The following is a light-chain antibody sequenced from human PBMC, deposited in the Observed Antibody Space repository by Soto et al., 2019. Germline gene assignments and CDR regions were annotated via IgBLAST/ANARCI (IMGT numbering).Light chain of an antibody. J-gene: IGKJ1*01. CDR3: QQSDTFPPT. CDR1: QRITLY. CDR2: STS. Sequence: DIQMTQSPSSLSASVGDRVTITCRASQRITLYLNWYQQKSGRGPKLLISSTSSLQSGVQSRFTGSGSGTDFPLTINSLQPEDFATYYCQQSDTFPPTFGQGTKVEVK. V-gene: IGKV1-39*01.